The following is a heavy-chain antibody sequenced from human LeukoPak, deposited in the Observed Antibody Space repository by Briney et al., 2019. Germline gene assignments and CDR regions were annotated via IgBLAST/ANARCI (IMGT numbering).Heavy chain of an antibody. D-gene: IGHD6-19*01. CDR1: GFRFDDYG. V-gene: IGHV3-20*04. Sequence: PGGSLRLSCAASGFRFDDYGMSWVRQAPGKGLEWVSGINWNGGSTGYGDSVKGRFTISRDNAKNSLYLQMNSLRAEDTALYYCAGGDRNGWYFDYWGQGVLVTVSS. J-gene: IGHJ4*02. CDR3: AGGDRNGWYFDY. CDR2: INWNGGST.